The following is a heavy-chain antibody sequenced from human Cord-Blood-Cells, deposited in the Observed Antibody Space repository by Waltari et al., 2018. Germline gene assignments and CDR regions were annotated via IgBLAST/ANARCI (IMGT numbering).Heavy chain of an antibody. J-gene: IGHJ4*02. Sequence: QVQLQESGPGLVKPSETLSLTCTVSGGSISSYYWSWIRQPPGKGLEWIGYIYYSGSTNDNPSLKSRVTISVDTSKNQFSLKLSSVTAADTAVYYCARGWYSSGWYYFDYWGQGTLVTVSS. CDR1: GGSISSYY. CDR2: IYYSGST. D-gene: IGHD6-19*01. CDR3: ARGWYSSGWYYFDY. V-gene: IGHV4-59*01.